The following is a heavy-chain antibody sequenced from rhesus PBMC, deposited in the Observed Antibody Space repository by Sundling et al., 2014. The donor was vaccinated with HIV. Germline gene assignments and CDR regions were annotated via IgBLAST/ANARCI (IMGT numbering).Heavy chain of an antibody. CDR2: INPSNGNT. D-gene: IGHD1-38*01. CDR3: TRGTWMGSYFDL. J-gene: IGHJ4*01. CDR1: GFFFTSYY. V-gene: IGHV1-200*01. Sequence: QVQLVQSGAEVKKPGTSVKLSCKASGFFFTSYYINWVRQAPGQGFEWVGWINPSNGNTAHAQKFQGRVTMTRLTSTTTAYMELNSLTSEDTAVYYCTRGTWMGSYFDLWGQGALVTVSS.